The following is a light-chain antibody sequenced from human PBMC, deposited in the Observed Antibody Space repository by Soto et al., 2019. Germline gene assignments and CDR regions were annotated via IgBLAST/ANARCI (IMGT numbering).Light chain of an antibody. J-gene: IGKJ4*01. CDR1: QSVSSD. Sequence: EIVMTQSPGTLSLSPGERATLSCTASQSVSSDLGWYQQKPGQAPRLLIYGASTRATGIPDRFSGSGTGTQFTLTISRLQSEDFAVYYCQQYRNWPLTFGGGTKVAI. V-gene: IGKV3-15*01. CDR2: GAS. CDR3: QQYRNWPLT.